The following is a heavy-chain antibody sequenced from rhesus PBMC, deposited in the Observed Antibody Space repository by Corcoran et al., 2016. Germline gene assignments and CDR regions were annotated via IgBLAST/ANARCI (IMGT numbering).Heavy chain of an antibody. CDR1: GYSISSGDG. CDR2: TFYSGIT. CDR3: ARALYSGSWGTYYFDY. V-gene: IGHV4-122*02. Sequence: QLQLQESGPGLVKPSETLSLTCAVSGYSISSGDGWSWIRQPPWKGLEWIGYTFYSGITSYNPALKRRVTISRDTSKNQFSLKLSSVTAADTAVYYCARALYSGSWGTYYFDYWGQGVLVTVSS. J-gene: IGHJ4*01. D-gene: IGHD6-25*01.